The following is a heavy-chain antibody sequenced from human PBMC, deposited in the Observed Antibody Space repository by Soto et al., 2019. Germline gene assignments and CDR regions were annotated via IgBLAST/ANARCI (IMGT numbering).Heavy chain of an antibody. CDR2: ISAYNGNR. CDR1: GYSFTSYG. J-gene: IGHJ4*02. CDR3: ARDLGGFPAY. V-gene: IGHV1-18*01. D-gene: IGHD5-12*01. Sequence: QVQLVQSGAEVKKPGASVKVSCKASGYSFTSYGISWVRQAPGQGLEWMGWISAYNGNRKYAQKSQGRVTMTTDTSTSTAYMALRSLRSDDKAVYSCARDLGGFPAYWAQGHLVTVSS.